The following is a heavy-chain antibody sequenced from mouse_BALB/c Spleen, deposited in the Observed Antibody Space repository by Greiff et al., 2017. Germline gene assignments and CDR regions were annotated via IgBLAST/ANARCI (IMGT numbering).Heavy chain of an antibody. CDR2: ISTYYGDA. V-gene: IGHV1S137*01. CDR1: GYTFTDYA. D-gene: IGHD2-4*01. Sequence: QVQLQQSGAELVRPGVSVKISCKGSGYTFTDYAMHWVKQSHAKSLEWIGVISTYYGDASYNQKFKGKATMTVDRSSSTAYMELARLTSEDSAIYYCARDVITTTSFIDYWGQGTTLTVSS. J-gene: IGHJ2*01. CDR3: ARDVITTTSFIDY.